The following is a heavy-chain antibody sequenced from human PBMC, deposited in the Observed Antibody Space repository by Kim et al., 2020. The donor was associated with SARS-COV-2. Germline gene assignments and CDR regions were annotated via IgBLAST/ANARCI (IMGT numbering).Heavy chain of an antibody. J-gene: IGHJ5*02. D-gene: IGHD6-13*01. V-gene: IGHV5-10-1*01. CDR3: ARQFFIAEAGGFDP. CDR2: IDPTDSYT. Sequence: GESLKISCKGSGYSFTNFWINWVRQMPGKGLEWMGRIDPTDSYTNYSPSFQGHVTISTDKSISTAYLQWSSLKASDTAIYYCARQFFIAEAGGFDPWGQGTLVTVSS. CDR1: GYSFTNFW.